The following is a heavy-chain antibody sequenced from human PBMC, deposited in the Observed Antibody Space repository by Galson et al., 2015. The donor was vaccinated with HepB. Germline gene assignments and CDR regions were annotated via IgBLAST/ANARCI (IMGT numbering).Heavy chain of an antibody. CDR2: ISYDGSNE. J-gene: IGHJ4*02. Sequence: RPPCAASGFTLSSSAMHWVRQAPGKGLEWVAIISYDGSNEHYAHSVNGRFSITRDNSKCTLYLQMNSMRGEDTAVYYCLTGGDIAAAGLDYWGQGTLVTVSS. CDR3: LTGGDIAAAGLDY. CDR1: GFTLSSSA. V-gene: IGHV3-30-3*01. D-gene: IGHD6-13*01.